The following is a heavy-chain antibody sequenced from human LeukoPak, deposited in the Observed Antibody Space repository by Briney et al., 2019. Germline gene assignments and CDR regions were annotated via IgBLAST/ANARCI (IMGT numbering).Heavy chain of an antibody. V-gene: IGHV3-23*01. J-gene: IGHJ4*02. CDR2: ISGSGGYT. Sequence: GGSLRLSCAASGFPFSSYAMSWVRQAPGKGLEWVSAISGSGGYTYYADSVKGRFTISRANSKNTLYLQMNSLRAEDTAVYYCAKADADYYDSSGSFDYWGQGTLVTVSS. D-gene: IGHD3-22*01. CDR3: AKADADYYDSSGSFDY. CDR1: GFPFSSYA.